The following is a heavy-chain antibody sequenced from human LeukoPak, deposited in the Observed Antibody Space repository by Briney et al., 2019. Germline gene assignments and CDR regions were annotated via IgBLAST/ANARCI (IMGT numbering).Heavy chain of an antibody. D-gene: IGHD1-26*01. J-gene: IGHJ4*02. CDR3: ARAVGPTHFDY. V-gene: IGHV3-7*04. CDR2: IKQDGTEK. CDR1: GFPFSTYW. Sequence: PGGSLRLSCRASGFPFSTYWMICLRQAPGKGLERVANIKQDGTEKYYVDSVNGRFTISRDNPKNSLYLQMSSLRAEDTAMYYCARAVGPTHFDYWGQGTLVTVS.